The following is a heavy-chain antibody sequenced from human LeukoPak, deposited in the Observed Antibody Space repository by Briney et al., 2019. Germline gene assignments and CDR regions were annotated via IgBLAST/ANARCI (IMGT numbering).Heavy chain of an antibody. CDR3: ARDDSSGYYVDY. CDR2: INHSGST. V-gene: IGHV4-34*01. J-gene: IGHJ4*02. D-gene: IGHD3-22*01. Sequence: TASETLSLTCAVYGGSFSGYYWSWIRQPLGKGLEWIGEINHSGSTYYNPSLKSRVTISVDTSKNQFSLKLSSVTAADTAVYYCARDDSSGYYVDYWGQGTLVTVSS. CDR1: GGSFSGYY.